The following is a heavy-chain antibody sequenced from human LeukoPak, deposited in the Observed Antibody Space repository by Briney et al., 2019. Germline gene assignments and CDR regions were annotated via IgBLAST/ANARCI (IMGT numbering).Heavy chain of an antibody. D-gene: IGHD6-25*01. CDR1: GFTFRNFW. CDR3: GGPNPLLERPSAMDV. V-gene: IGHV3-7*03. J-gene: IGHJ6*02. Sequence: PGGSLRLTCAASGFTFRNFWMTWVRQAPGKGLEWVANIKQDGSEKHYVDSVKGRFTISRDNAKNSLYLRMNSLRAEDTAVYYCGGPNPLLERPSAMDVWGQGTTVTVSS. CDR2: IKQDGSEK.